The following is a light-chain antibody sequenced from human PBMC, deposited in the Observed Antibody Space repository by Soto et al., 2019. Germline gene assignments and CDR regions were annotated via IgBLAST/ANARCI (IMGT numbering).Light chain of an antibody. CDR1: QDISNY. Sequence: DIQMTQSPSSLSASVGDRVTITCQASQDISNYLNWYQQKPGKAPKLLIYDASNLQTGVQSRFSGSGSGTDFTLTISRLQPEDIATYYSQQYDNLPLTYGQGTRREIK. CDR2: DAS. CDR3: QQYDNLPLT. J-gene: IGKJ5*01. V-gene: IGKV1-33*01.